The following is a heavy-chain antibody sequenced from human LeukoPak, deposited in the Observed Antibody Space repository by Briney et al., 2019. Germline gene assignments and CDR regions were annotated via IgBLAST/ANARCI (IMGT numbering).Heavy chain of an antibody. CDR2: IIPIFGTA. D-gene: IGHD3-10*01. J-gene: IGHJ4*02. V-gene: IGHV1-69*05. CDR3: ARSPWELSYFDY. Sequence: GASVKVSCKASGGTFSSYAISWVRQAPGQGLEWMGGIIPIFGTANYAQKFQGRVTITTDESTSTAYMELSSRRSEDTAVYYCARSPWELSYFDYWGQGTLVTVSS. CDR1: GGTFSSYA.